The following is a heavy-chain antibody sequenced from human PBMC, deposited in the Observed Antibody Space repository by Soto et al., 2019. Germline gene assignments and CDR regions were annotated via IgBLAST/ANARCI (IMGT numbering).Heavy chain of an antibody. J-gene: IGHJ5*02. Sequence: ASVKVSCKASGYTFTSYGISWVRQAPGQGLEWMGWISAYNGNTNYAQKLQGRGTMTTDTSTSTAYMELRSLRSDDTAVYYCARGRPVFGVVNWFDPWGQGTLVTVSS. CDR2: ISAYNGNT. CDR1: GYTFTSYG. CDR3: ARGRPVFGVVNWFDP. V-gene: IGHV1-18*04. D-gene: IGHD3-3*01.